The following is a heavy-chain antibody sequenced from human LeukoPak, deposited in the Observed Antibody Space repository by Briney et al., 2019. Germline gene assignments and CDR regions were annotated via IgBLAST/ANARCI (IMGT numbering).Heavy chain of an antibody. Sequence: ASVKVSCKASGYTXTGYYMHWVRQAPGQGLEWMGWINPDSGGTNYAQKFQGRVTMTRDTSISTAYMELSRLTSDDTAVYFCARLNIPMGTFDYWGQGTLVTVSS. D-gene: IGHD2-2*02. CDR2: INPDSGGT. J-gene: IGHJ4*02. CDR1: GYTXTGYY. V-gene: IGHV1-2*02. CDR3: ARLNIPMGTFDY.